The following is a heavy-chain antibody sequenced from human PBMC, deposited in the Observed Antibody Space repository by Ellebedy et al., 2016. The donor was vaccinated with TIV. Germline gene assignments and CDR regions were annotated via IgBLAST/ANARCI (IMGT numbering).Heavy chain of an antibody. V-gene: IGHV3-11*01. Sequence: GESLKISXAASGFTFSDYYMSWIRQAPGKGLEWVSYISSSGSTIYYADSVKGRFTISRDNAKNSLYLQMNSLRAEDTAVYYCARQSSSWYPFDYWGQGTLVTVSP. CDR2: ISSSGSTI. CDR1: GFTFSDYY. J-gene: IGHJ4*02. CDR3: ARQSSSWYPFDY. D-gene: IGHD6-13*01.